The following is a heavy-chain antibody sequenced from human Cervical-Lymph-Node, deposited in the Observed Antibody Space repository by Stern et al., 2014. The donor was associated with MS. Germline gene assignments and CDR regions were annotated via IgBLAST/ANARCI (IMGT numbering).Heavy chain of an antibody. Sequence: QVQLQESGPGLLKPSETLSLTCTFSGGSIRGRGHNLAWIRQPPGKGLEWIGSISDSGIAYYNASLKTQVTISVDTSRTQYSLKLTSVTAADTAVYYCARATNYNDYWGQGTLVTVSS. D-gene: IGHD5-12*01. J-gene: IGHJ4*02. CDR3: ARATNYNDY. V-gene: IGHV4-39*01. CDR1: GGSIRGRGHN. CDR2: ISDSGIA.